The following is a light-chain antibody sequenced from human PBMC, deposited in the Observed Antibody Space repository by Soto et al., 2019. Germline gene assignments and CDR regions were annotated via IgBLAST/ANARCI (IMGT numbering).Light chain of an antibody. Sequence: ENVLTQSPGTLSLSPGERATLSCRASQSLGSYLAWYQQKPGQAPRLLIYGASSRATGIPDRFSGSGSGTDFTITISRLEPEDFAVYYCRQYGTSPSYTFGQGTKLEIQ. CDR3: RQYGTSPSYT. CDR2: GAS. CDR1: QSLGSY. V-gene: IGKV3-20*01. J-gene: IGKJ2*01.